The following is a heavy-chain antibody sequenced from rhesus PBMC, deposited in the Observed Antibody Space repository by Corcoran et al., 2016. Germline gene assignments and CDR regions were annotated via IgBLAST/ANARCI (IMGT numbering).Heavy chain of an antibody. CDR1: GFSLTTSGTG. Sequence: QVTLKESGPALVKPTQTLTLTCTFSGFSLTTSGTGVGRIRQPPGKALEWLALIYWDEDKHYSTSLKSRLTTSKDTSKNHVVLTRTNMDPVDTATYYWARYTYYYTAKGRFDVWGPGVLVTVSS. V-gene: IGHV2-174*01. D-gene: IGHD3-16*01. CDR2: IYWDEDK. CDR3: ARYTYYYTAKGRFDV. J-gene: IGHJ5-1*01.